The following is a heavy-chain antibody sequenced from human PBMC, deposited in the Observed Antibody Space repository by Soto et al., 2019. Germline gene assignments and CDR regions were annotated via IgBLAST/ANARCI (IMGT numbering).Heavy chain of an antibody. D-gene: IGHD5-18*01. Sequence: GGSLRLSCGASGFTFSSYWMSWVRQAPGKGLEWVANIKQDGSEKYYGDSVKGRFTISRDNAKNSLYLQMNSLRAEDTAVYYCAREGRIQLWFIRDFDYWGQGTLVTVSS. V-gene: IGHV3-7*01. J-gene: IGHJ4*02. CDR2: IKQDGSEK. CDR3: AREGRIQLWFIRDFDY. CDR1: GFTFSSYW.